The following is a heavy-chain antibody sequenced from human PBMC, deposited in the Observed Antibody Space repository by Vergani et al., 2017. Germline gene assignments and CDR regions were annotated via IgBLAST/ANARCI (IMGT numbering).Heavy chain of an antibody. CDR3: ARVNVSPDY. V-gene: IGHV1-8*03. J-gene: IGHJ4*02. D-gene: IGHD2-8*01. Sequence: QVQLVQSGAEVKKPGASVKVSCKASGYTFTNYDINWVRQATGQGLEWMGWLNPKSGTSGSAQKFQGRVTITRNTPTNTAYMELSSLRSEDTAVYFCARVNVSPDYWGQGTLVTVSS. CDR2: LNPKSGTS. CDR1: GYTFTNYD.